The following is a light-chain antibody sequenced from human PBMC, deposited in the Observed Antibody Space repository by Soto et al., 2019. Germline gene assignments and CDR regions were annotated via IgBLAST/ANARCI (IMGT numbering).Light chain of an antibody. CDR1: QSISSN. CDR2: GAS. J-gene: IGKJ5*01. V-gene: IGKV3-15*01. Sequence: EIVMTQSPATLSVSPGGRATLSCRASQSISSNLAWYQQKPGQAPRLLIYGASTRATGIPARFSGSGSGTEFTLTISSLQSEDFAVYYCQQYNNWPITFGQGTRLEI. CDR3: QQYNNWPIT.